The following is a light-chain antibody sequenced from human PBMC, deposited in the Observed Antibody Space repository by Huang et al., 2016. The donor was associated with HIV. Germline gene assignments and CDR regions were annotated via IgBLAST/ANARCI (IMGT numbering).Light chain of an antibody. J-gene: IGKJ4*01. CDR1: QSLLHSDGKTY. CDR2: EVS. Sequence: DIVMTQTPLSLSVTPGQPASISCKSSQSLLHSDGKTYLYWYLQKSGQSPQLLVYEVSNRVFGVPDRFSGSGSGTDFTLKISRVEAEDVGVYYCMQSIQLPLTFGGGTKVEIK. CDR3: MQSIQLPLT. V-gene: IGKV2D-29*02.